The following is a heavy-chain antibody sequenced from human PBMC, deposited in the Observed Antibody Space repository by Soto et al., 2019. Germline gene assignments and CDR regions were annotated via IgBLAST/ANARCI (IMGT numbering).Heavy chain of an antibody. D-gene: IGHD5-12*01. V-gene: IGHV1-69*12. CDR2: IIPIFGTA. CDR3: ARGNHKWLQLWYFDL. J-gene: IGHJ2*01. CDR1: GGTFSSYT. Sequence: QVQLVQSGAGVKKPGSSVTVSCKASGGTFSSYTISWVRQAPGQGLEWMGGIIPIFGTANYAQKFQGRVTITADESTSTAYMELSSPRSEDTAVYYCARGNHKWLQLWYFDLWGRGTLVTVSS.